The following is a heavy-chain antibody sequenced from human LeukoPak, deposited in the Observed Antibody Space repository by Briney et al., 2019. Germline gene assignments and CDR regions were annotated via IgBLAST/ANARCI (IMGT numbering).Heavy chain of an antibody. V-gene: IGHV3-7*01. D-gene: IGHD6-13*01. Sequence: SGGSLRLSCAASGFTFSTSAMNWVRQAPGKGLEWVANIKQDGSEKYYVDSVKGRFTISRDNAKNSLYLQMNSLRAEDTAVYYCARDEQLVRPYYFDYWGQGTLVTVSS. J-gene: IGHJ4*02. CDR3: ARDEQLVRPYYFDY. CDR1: GFTFSTSA. CDR2: IKQDGSEK.